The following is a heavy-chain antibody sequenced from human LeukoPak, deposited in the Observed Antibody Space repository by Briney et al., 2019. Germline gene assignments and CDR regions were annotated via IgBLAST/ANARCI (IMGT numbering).Heavy chain of an antibody. CDR3: ARGGKTAMADY. D-gene: IGHD5-18*01. CDR2: ISYDGTDK. J-gene: IGHJ4*02. CDR1: GFTFSSYG. Sequence: GSLRLSCAASGFTFSSYGMHWVRQAPGKGLEWVAVISYDGTDKYHADSVKGRFTISRDNSKNTLYLQMNSLRAGDTAVYYCARGGKTAMADYWGQGTLVTVSS. V-gene: IGHV3-30*03.